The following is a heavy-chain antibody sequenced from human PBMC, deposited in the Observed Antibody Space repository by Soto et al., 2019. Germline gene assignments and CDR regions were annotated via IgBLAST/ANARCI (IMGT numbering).Heavy chain of an antibody. V-gene: IGHV3-53*01. CDR2: IYSGGST. CDR1: GFTVSSNY. CDR3: ARDLGSGSYNYYYGMDV. J-gene: IGHJ6*02. Sequence: GGSLRLSCAASGFTVSSNYMSWVRQAPGKGLEWVSVIYSGGSTYYADSVKGRFTISRDNSKNTLYLQMNSLRAEDTAVYYCARDLGSGSYNYYYGMDVWGQGTKVTVSS. D-gene: IGHD1-26*01.